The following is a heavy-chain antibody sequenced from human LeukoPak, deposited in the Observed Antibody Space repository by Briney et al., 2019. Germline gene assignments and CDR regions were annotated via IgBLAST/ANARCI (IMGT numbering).Heavy chain of an antibody. V-gene: IGHV3-48*03. CDR2: ISSSGSTI. CDR3: ARRGTAMGYFDY. Sequence: GGSLRLSCAASGFTFSSYEMNWVRQAPGKGLERVSYISSSGSTIYYADSVKGRFTISRDNAKNSLYLQMNSLRAEDTAVYYCARRGTAMGYFDYWGQGTLVTVSS. J-gene: IGHJ4*02. CDR1: GFTFSSYE. D-gene: IGHD5-18*01.